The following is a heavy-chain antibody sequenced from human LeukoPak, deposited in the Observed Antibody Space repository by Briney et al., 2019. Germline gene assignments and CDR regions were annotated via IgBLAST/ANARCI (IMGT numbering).Heavy chain of an antibody. V-gene: IGHV1-3*01. CDR3: ARGGPNRSGWTLDY. D-gene: IGHD6-19*01. CDR2: FNSDTGNT. J-gene: IGHJ4*02. Sequence: ASVKVSCKASGYTFTNYAIHWVRQAPGQRLEWMAWFNSDTGNTEYSQKFQGRVIITRDTSANTAYMELSSLRPEDTAVFFCARGGPNRSGWTLDYWGQGTLVTVSS. CDR1: GYTFTNYA.